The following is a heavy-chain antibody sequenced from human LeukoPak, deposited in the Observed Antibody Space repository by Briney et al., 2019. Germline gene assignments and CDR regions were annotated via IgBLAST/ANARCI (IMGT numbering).Heavy chain of an antibody. CDR3: ARGIVAIRY. D-gene: IGHD5-12*01. CDR2: IYTSGST. V-gene: IGHV4-4*07. CDR1: GGSISSYY. Sequence: SETLSLTCTVSGGSISSYYWSWIRQPAGKGLEWIGRIYTSGSTNYNPSLKSRVTISEDTSNNQLSLRLSSVTAADTAVYYCARGIVAIRYWGQGTLVTVSS. J-gene: IGHJ4*02.